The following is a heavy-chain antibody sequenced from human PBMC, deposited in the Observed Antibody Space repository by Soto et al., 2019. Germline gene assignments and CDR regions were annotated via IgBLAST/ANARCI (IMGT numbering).Heavy chain of an antibody. J-gene: IGHJ1*01. CDR1: GGTFSSYA. D-gene: IGHD3-22*01. V-gene: IGHV1-69*12. CDR2: IIPIFGTA. Sequence: QVQLVQSGAEVKKPGSSVKVSCKASGGTFSSYAISWVRQAPGQGLEWMGGIIPIFGTANYAQKFQGRVTITADDXTXXAYMELSSLRSEDTDVDYCTTPGIPTIVALARLLHWGQGTLVTVS. CDR3: TTPGIPTIVALARLLH.